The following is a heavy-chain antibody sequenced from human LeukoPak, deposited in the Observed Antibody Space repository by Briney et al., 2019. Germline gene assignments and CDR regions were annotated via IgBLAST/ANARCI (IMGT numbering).Heavy chain of an antibody. J-gene: IGHJ3*02. CDR1: GFTFSNYN. CDR2: ISSSSRSI. Sequence: GGSLRLSCAASGFTFSNYNMNWVRQAPGKGLEWVSSISSSSRSIYYADSVKGRFTISRDNAKNSLYLQMNSLRAEDTAVYHCARSMAQDVDAFDIWGQGTMVTVSS. D-gene: IGHD2-21*01. CDR3: ARSMAQDVDAFDI. V-gene: IGHV3-21*01.